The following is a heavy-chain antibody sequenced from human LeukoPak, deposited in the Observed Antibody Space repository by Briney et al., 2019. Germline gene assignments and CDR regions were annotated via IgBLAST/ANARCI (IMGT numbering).Heavy chain of an antibody. V-gene: IGHV3-74*01. CDR1: GFTPSIYW. CDR3: ASDDY. Sequence: GRSLRLSCAVSGFTPSIYWMHWVRHVPEKGMAWVSRINPDGSTTVYADSVEDRFTISRDNAQNTLYLQMNSLRAEDTAVYYCASDDYWGQGTLVTVSS. J-gene: IGHJ4*02. CDR2: INPDGSTT.